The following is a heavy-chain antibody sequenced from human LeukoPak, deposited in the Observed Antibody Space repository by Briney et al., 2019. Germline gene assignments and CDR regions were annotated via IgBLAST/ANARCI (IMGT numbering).Heavy chain of an antibody. CDR2: IKSKTDGGTT. CDR3: TEDPITGTHDYYMDV. D-gene: IGHD1-7*01. Sequence: PGGSLRLSCAASGFTFSNAWMSWVRQAPGKGLEWVGRIKSKTDGGTTDYAAPVKGRFTISRDDSKNTLYLQMNSLKTEDTAVYYCTEDPITGTHDYYMDVWGKGTTVTVSS. J-gene: IGHJ6*03. V-gene: IGHV3-15*01. CDR1: GFTFSNAW.